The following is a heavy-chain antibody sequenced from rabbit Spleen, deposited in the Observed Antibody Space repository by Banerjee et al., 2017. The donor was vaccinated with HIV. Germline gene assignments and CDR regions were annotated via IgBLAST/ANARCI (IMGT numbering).Heavy chain of an antibody. CDR3: ARDGAGGSYFAL. Sequence: QEQLEESGGDLVKPEGSLTLTCTASGFSFSSSYYMCWVRQAPGKGLEWIACIYTGNIGGSYDARGLNGQFTFSSHNAQNTLYLQLISLTAADTSSYFCARDGAGGSYFALWGQGTLVTVS. D-gene: IGHD8-1*01. CDR1: GFSFSSSYY. V-gene: IGHV1S45*01. CDR2: IYTGNIGGS. J-gene: IGHJ3*01.